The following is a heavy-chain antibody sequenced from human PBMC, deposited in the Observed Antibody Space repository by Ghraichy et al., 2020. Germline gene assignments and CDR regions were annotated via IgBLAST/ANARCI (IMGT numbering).Heavy chain of an antibody. J-gene: IGHJ3*02. CDR3: ARLAWVRSSSRPNDAFDI. Sequence: GESLNISCKGSGYSFTSYWIGWVRQMPGKGLEWMGIIYPGDSDTRYSPSFQGQVTISADKSISTAYLQWSSLKASDTAMYYCARLAWVRSSSRPNDAFDIWGQGTMVTVSS. CDR1: GYSFTSYW. D-gene: IGHD6-13*01. CDR2: IYPGDSDT. V-gene: IGHV5-51*01.